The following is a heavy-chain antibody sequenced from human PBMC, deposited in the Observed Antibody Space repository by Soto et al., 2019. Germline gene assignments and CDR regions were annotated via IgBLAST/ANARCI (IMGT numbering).Heavy chain of an antibody. CDR1: GYTLTELS. CDR3: ATNPLSIAAARYYYYMDV. CDR2: FDPEDGET. Sequence: ASVKVSCKVSGYTLTELSMHWVRQAPGKGLEWMGGFDPEDGETIYAQKFQGRVTMTEDTSTDTAYMELSSLRSEDTAAYYCATNPLSIAAARYYYYMDVWGKGTTGTGSS. D-gene: IGHD6-13*01. V-gene: IGHV1-24*01. J-gene: IGHJ6*03.